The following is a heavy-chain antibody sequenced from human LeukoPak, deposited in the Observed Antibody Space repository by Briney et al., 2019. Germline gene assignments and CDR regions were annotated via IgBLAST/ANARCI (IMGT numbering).Heavy chain of an antibody. CDR3: AKDTARYFDWSNSYDY. CDR2: ISGSGGST. V-gene: IGHV3-23*01. Sequence: GGSLRLSCAASGFTFSSDAMSWVRQAPGKGLEWVSAISGSGGSTYYADSVKGRFTISRDNSKNTLYLQMNSLRAEDTAVYYCAKDTARYFDWSNSYDYWGQGTLVTVSS. CDR1: GFTFSSDA. D-gene: IGHD3-9*01. J-gene: IGHJ4*02.